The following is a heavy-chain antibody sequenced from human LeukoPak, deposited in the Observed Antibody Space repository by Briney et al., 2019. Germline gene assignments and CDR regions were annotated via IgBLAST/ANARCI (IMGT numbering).Heavy chain of an antibody. CDR3: AKDLDSSGYGAFDI. J-gene: IGHJ3*02. CDR2: ISGDGGST. V-gene: IGHV3-43*02. Sequence: PGGSLRLSCAASGFTFDDYAMHWVRQAPGKGLEWVSLISGDGGSTYYADSVKGRFTISRDNSKSSLYLQMNSLRTEDTALYYCAKDLDSSGYGAFDIWGQGTMVTVSS. D-gene: IGHD3-22*01. CDR1: GFTFDDYA.